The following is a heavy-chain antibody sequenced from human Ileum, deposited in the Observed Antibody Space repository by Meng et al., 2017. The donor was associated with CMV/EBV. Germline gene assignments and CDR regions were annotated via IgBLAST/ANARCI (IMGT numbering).Heavy chain of an antibody. CDR3: AHSSWNYGLYCFDY. CDR2: ISWNDDA. CDR1: GFPLSTSGVG. V-gene: IGHV2-5*01. J-gene: IGHJ4*02. D-gene: IGHD1-7*01. Sequence: SGPTLVKPTQTLTLTCTFSGFPLSTSGVGVGWIRQPAGKALEWLALISWNDDARYSPSLKTRLTITKDTSKNQVVLIMTNMDPVDTATYYCAHSSWNYGLYCFDYWGQGTLVTVSS.